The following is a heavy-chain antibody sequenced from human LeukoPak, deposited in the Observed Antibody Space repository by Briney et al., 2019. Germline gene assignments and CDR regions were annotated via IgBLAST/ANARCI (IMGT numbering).Heavy chain of an antibody. CDR2: IYFSGSS. D-gene: IGHD5-24*01. J-gene: IGHJ4*02. Sequence: SETLSLTCTISGGSINNYYWSWIRQSPGKGLEWIGYIYFSGSSNYNPSLKSRATMSVDTSKNQFSLNLNSVTAADTAVYYCARHVRSGYNLLDYWGQGTLVTVSS. CDR3: ARHVRSGYNLLDY. V-gene: IGHV4-59*08. CDR1: GGSINNYY.